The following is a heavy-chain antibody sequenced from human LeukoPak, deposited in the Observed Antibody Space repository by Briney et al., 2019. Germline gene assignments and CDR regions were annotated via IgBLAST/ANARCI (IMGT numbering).Heavy chain of an antibody. CDR1: GGSISGYF. CDR2: IYSSGSN. Sequence: PSETLSLTCTVSGGSISGYFWSWIRQPAGKGLEWIGRIYSSGSNNYNPSLKSRVTMSLDRSKNHLSLNLSSVTAADTAVYYCAREPTSGREPTSGRPLDYWGQGTLVTVSS. D-gene: IGHD5-12*01. J-gene: IGHJ4*02. CDR3: AREPTSGREPTSGRPLDY. V-gene: IGHV4-4*07.